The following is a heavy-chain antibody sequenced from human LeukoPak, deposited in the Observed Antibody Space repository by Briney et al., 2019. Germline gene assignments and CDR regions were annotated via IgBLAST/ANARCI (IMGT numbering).Heavy chain of an antibody. CDR2: ISSSGSTI. Sequence: GGSLRLSCAASGFTFSSYEMNWVRQAPGKGLEWVSYISSSGSTIYYADSVKGRFTISRDNAKHSLYLQMNSLRAEDTAVYYCARPIGTMVRGVIINPEGYWGQGTLVTVSS. J-gene: IGHJ4*02. D-gene: IGHD3-10*01. CDR3: ARPIGTMVRGVIINPEGY. CDR1: GFTFSSYE. V-gene: IGHV3-48*03.